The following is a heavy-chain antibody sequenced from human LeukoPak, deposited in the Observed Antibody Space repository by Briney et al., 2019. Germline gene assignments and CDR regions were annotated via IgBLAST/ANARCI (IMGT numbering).Heavy chain of an antibody. V-gene: IGHV4-59*02. CDR2: IYYSGST. CDR1: GGSVSSYY. D-gene: IGHD6-25*01. CDR3: ARDQEGSSGWINWFDP. J-gene: IGHJ5*02. Sequence: PSETLSLTCTVSGGSVSSYYWSWIRQPPGKGLEWIGYIYYSGSTNYNPSLKSRVTISVDTSKNQFSLKLSSVTAADTAVYYCARDQEGSSGWINWFDPWGQGNLVTVSS.